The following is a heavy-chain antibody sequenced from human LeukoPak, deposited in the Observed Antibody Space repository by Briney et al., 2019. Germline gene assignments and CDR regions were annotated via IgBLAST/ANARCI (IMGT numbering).Heavy chain of an antibody. CDR2: ISGSGGST. D-gene: IGHD6-19*01. CDR3: AKASGSGWYGLDQYFDY. V-gene: IGHV3-23*01. J-gene: IGHJ4*02. CDR1: GFTFSSYA. Sequence: GGSLRLSCAAPGFTFSSYAMSWVRQAPGKGLEWVSAISGSGGSTYYADSVKGRFTISRDNSKNTLYLQMNSLRAEDTAVYYCAKASGSGWYGLDQYFDYWGQGTLVTVSS.